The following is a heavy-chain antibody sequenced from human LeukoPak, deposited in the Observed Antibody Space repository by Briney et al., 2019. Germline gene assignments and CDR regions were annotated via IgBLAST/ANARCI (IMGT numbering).Heavy chain of an antibody. CDR2: IIPIFGTA. Sequence: ASVKVSCKASGYTFTGYYVHWVRQAPGQGLEWMGGIIPIFGTANYAQKFQGRVTITADESTSTAYMELSSLRSEDTAVYYCARSKVVAATYVNRKYNWFDPWGQGTLVTVSS. CDR1: GYTFTGYY. CDR3: ARSKVVAATYVNRKYNWFDP. J-gene: IGHJ5*02. D-gene: IGHD2-15*01. V-gene: IGHV1-69*13.